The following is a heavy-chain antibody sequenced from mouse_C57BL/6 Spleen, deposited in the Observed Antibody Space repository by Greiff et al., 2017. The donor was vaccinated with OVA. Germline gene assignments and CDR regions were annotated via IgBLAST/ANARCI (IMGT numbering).Heavy chain of an antibody. V-gene: IGHV1-64*01. D-gene: IGHD6-1*01. Sequence: QVQLQQPGAELVKPGASVKLSCKASGYTFTSYWMPWVKQRPGQGLEWIGMIHPNSGNTNYNEKFKSKATLTVDKYSSTAYMQLSSLTSEDSAVYCCSKGHQIFYAMDDWGQGTSVTVSS. J-gene: IGHJ4*01. CDR1: GYTFTSYW. CDR3: SKGHQIFYAMDD. CDR2: IHPNSGNT.